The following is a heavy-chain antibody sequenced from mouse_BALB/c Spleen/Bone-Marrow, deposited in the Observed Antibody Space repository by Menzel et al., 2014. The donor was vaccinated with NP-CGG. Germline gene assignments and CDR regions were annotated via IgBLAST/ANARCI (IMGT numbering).Heavy chain of an antibody. CDR2: INSNGGST. CDR1: GFTFSSYG. V-gene: IGHV5-6-3*01. J-gene: IGHJ2*01. D-gene: IGHD2-1*01. CDR3: VRGNYGNYVDYFDF. Sequence: DVHLVESGGGLVQPGGSLKLSCAASGFTFSSYGMSWVRQTPDKRLELVATINSNGGSTYYPDSVKGRFTISRDTAKNTRYLQMSSLKSEETAMYYCVRGNYGNYVDYFDFWGQGTTLTVSS.